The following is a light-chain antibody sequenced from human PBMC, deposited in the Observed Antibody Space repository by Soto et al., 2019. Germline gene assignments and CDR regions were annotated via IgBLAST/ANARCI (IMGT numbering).Light chain of an antibody. CDR3: QQYGSSQWT. Sequence: DILMTPSPATLSLSPVGRATLSCRASQSVSSNLAWYQQKPGQAPRLLIQRASTRATGIPARFSGSGSGTEFTLTISRLEPEDFAVYYCQQYGSSQWTFGQGTKVDIK. V-gene: IGKV3-15*01. J-gene: IGKJ1*01. CDR2: RAS. CDR1: QSVSSN.